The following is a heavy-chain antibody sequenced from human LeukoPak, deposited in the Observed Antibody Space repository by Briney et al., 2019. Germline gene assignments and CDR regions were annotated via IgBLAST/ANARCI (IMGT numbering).Heavy chain of an antibody. CDR1: GGSISSSSYY. CDR2: IYTSGST. Sequence: SETLSLTCTVSGGSISSSSYYWGWIRQPPGTGLEWIGRIYTSGSTNYNPSLKSRVTMSVDTSKNQFSLKLSSVTAADTAVYYCARGVKDIVVVVAAPREYYFDYWGQGTLVTVSS. D-gene: IGHD2-15*01. V-gene: IGHV4-39*07. J-gene: IGHJ4*02. CDR3: ARGVKDIVVVVAAPREYYFDY.